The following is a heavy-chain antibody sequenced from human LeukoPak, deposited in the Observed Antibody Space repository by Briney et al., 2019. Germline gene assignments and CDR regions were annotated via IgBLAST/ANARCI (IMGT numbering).Heavy chain of an antibody. Sequence: ASVKVSCKASGYTFTCYYMHRVRQAPGQGLEWMGWINPNSGGTNYAQKFQGRVTMTRDTSITTAYMELSRLRSDDTAVYFCARAGELNYYASSAYYIHWGQGTLVTVSS. V-gene: IGHV1-2*02. CDR1: GYTFTCYY. D-gene: IGHD3-22*01. CDR3: ARAGELNYYASSAYYIH. CDR2: INPNSGGT. J-gene: IGHJ4*02.